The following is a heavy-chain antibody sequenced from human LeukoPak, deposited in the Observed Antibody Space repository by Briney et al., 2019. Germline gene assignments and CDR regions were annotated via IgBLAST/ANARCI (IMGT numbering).Heavy chain of an antibody. V-gene: IGHV3-7*01. D-gene: IGHD3-10*01. CDR1: GFTFSSYW. CDR3: AGTIRGY. Sequence: GGSLRLSCAASGFTFSSYWMSWVRQTPGKGLEWVANIKQDGSEKYYVDSVKGRFTISRDNTKNSLYLQMDSLRVEDTAVYYCAGTIRGYWGQGGLVSVCS. CDR2: IKQDGSEK. J-gene: IGHJ4*02.